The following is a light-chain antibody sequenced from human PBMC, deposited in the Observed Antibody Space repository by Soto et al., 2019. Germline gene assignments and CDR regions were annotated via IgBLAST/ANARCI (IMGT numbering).Light chain of an antibody. V-gene: IGKV3-20*01. J-gene: IGKJ5*01. CDR2: GAS. Sequence: EIVMTQSPDTLSVSPGEGATLSCRVSQSIRSNLAWYQQRPGQAPRLLMYGASTRADGIPARFTGSGSGTDFTLTISRLEPEDFAVYHCQQYGSSPLITFGQGTRLEIK. CDR3: QQYGSSPLIT. CDR1: QSIRSN.